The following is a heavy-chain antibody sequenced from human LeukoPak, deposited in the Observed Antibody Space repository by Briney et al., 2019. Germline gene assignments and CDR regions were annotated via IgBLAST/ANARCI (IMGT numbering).Heavy chain of an antibody. V-gene: IGHV4-61*02. D-gene: IGHD2-2*01. CDR3: ARDAYCSSTSCYVGWFDP. Sequence: SETLSLTCTVSGGSISSGSYYWRWIRQPAGTGLEWIGRIYTSGSTNYNPSLKSRVTISVDTSKNQFSLKLSSVTAADTAVYYCARDAYCSSTSCYVGWFDPWGQGTLVTVSS. J-gene: IGHJ5*02. CDR2: IYTSGST. CDR1: GGSISSGSYY.